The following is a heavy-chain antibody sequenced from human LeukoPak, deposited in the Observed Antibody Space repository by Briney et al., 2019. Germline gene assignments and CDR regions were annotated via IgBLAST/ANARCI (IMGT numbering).Heavy chain of an antibody. CDR3: ARDGRRGRRDAFDI. D-gene: IGHD2-8*01. CDR1: GYTFTSYD. Sequence: ASVKVSCKASGYTFTSYDINWVRQATGQGLEWMGWMNPNSGNTGYAQKFQGRVTITRNTSISTAYMELSSLRSEDTAVYYCARDGRRGRRDAFDIWGQGTMVTVSS. CDR2: MNPNSGNT. V-gene: IGHV1-8*03. J-gene: IGHJ3*02.